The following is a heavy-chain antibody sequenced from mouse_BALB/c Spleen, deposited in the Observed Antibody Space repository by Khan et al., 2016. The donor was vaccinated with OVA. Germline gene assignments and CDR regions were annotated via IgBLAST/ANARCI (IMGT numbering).Heavy chain of an antibody. CDR1: GFTFSDYY. Sequence: EVELVESGGGLVKPGGSLKLSCAASGFTFSDYYMYWVRQTPEKRLEWVATISDGGSYTYYSDSVKGRFTISRANAKNNLYLQMSSLKSEDTAMYYCARGGYGTFAYWGQGTLVTVSA. CDR3: ARGGYGTFAY. D-gene: IGHD2-14*01. CDR2: ISDGGSYT. J-gene: IGHJ3*01. V-gene: IGHV5-4*02.